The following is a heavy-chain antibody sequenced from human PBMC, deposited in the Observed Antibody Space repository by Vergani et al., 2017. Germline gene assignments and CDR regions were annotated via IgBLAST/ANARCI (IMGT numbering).Heavy chain of an antibody. CDR3: VKEKIDLGSYFFDS. CDR1: GFTFSNSA. D-gene: IGHD2/OR15-2a*01. Sequence: EVHLLESGGGLVQSGGSLRLSCAASGFTFSNSAVSWVCQGPGRGLAGVSSISGPGLSTYYADSVKGRFSISRDNSKNTVFLQMHSLRAEDTAIYYCVKEKIDLGSYFFDSWGHGILVTVSS. CDR2: ISGPGLST. J-gene: IGHJ4*01. V-gene: IGHV3-23*01.